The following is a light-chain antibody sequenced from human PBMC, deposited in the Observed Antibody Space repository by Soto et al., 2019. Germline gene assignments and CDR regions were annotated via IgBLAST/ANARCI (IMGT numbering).Light chain of an antibody. V-gene: IGKV4-1*01. CDR2: WAS. J-gene: IGKJ4*01. Sequence: DIVMTQSPDSLAVSLGERATLNCKSSQSVLYSLNNRNHLAWYQKKPGQPPRLLVYWASTRESGVPDRFSGSGSGTDFSLTIISLQAEDVAVYYCQQYYRSPLSFGGGTSVEIK. CDR1: QSVLYSLNNRNH. CDR3: QQYYRSPLS.